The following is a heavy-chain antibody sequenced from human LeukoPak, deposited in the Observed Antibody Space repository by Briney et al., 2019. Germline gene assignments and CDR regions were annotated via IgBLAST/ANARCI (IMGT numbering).Heavy chain of an antibody. V-gene: IGHV1-8*01. CDR3: ARTEVLWFRELINWFDP. Sequence: ASVKVSCKASGYTFTSYDINWVRQATGQGLEWMGWMNPNSGNTGYAQKFQGRVTMTRNTSISTAYMELRSLRSDDTAVYYCARTEVLWFRELINWFDPWGQGTLVTVSS. CDR2: MNPNSGNT. J-gene: IGHJ5*02. D-gene: IGHD3-10*01. CDR1: GYTFTSYD.